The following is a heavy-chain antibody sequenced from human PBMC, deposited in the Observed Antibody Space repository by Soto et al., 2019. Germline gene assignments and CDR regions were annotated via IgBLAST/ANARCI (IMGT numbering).Heavy chain of an antibody. CDR2: IRGKADNYAT. D-gene: IGHD2-2*01. CDR3: TEPLHLPI. J-gene: IGHJ3*01. Sequence: EVQLVESGGGLVQPGGSLKVSCAASGFSFTASTIHWVRQASGKGLEWIGRIRGKADNYATVYAASVKGRFIISRDDSKDMTYLQMNSLKTEDTARYFCTEPLHLPIWGQGTAVTVSS. V-gene: IGHV3-73*01. CDR1: GFSFTAST.